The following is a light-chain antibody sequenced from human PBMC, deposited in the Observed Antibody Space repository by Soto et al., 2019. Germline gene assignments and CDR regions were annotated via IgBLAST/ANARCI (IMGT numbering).Light chain of an antibody. CDR1: QTISSW. CDR2: KAS. CDR3: QQYNSCCS. Sequence: DIQMTQSPSTLSASVGDRVTITCRASQTISSWLAWYQQKPGKAPKLLIYKASTLESGVPSRFSGSGSETEFTLTISSLQPDDFATDYCQQYNSCCSFGQGTKVEIK. V-gene: IGKV1-5*03. J-gene: IGKJ1*01.